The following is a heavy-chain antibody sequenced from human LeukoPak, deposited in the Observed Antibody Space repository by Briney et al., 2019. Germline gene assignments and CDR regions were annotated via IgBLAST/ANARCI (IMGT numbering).Heavy chain of an antibody. V-gene: IGHV4-34*01. CDR3: ARSRSGIIDAFDI. D-gene: IGHD2-2*01. CDR1: GGSFSGYY. J-gene: IGHJ3*02. Sequence: SETLSLTCAVYGGSFSGYYWSWIRQPPGKGLEWIGEINHSGSTNYNPSLKSRVTISEDTSKNQFSLKLSSVTAADTAVYYCARSRSGIIDAFDIWGQGTMVTVSS. CDR2: INHSGST.